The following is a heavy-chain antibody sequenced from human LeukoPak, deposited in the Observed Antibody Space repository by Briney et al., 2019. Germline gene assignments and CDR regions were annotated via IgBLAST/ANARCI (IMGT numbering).Heavy chain of an antibody. CDR1: GYTFTAYY. Sequence: GASVRLSCKPFGYTFTAYYMHWVRQAPGQGLEWMGWINPNSGDTNYAQKFQGRVTMTRDTSISTAYMELSRLRSDDTAVYYCARLDYYDSSGYPDWGQGTLVTVSS. D-gene: IGHD3-22*01. J-gene: IGHJ4*02. CDR2: INPNSGDT. V-gene: IGHV1-2*02. CDR3: ARLDYYDSSGYPD.